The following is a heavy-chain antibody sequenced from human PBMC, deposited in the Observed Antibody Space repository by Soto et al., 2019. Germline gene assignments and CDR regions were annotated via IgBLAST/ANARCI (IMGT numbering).Heavy chain of an antibody. CDR3: ATGYCRSDNCHFTH. Sequence: EVQLLESGGGLVQPGGSLRLSCEASGFVFSHFALSWVRQAPGKGLEWVSGISGGSETTSYADSVKGRFTISRDNSKGTLFLQMNNLRDEETAVYYCATGYCRSDNCHFTHWGQGTLVTVSS. CDR2: ISGGSETT. D-gene: IGHD2-2*03. J-gene: IGHJ4*02. V-gene: IGHV3-23*01. CDR1: GFVFSHFA.